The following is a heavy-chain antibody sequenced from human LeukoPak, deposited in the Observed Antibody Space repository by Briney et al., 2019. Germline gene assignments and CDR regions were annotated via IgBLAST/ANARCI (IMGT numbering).Heavy chain of an antibody. CDR2: LYNNGDT. V-gene: IGHV3-53*01. Sequence: GGSLRLSCAASGFTASNNYMSWVRQAPGKGLEWVSCLYNNGDTRYADSVQGRFTISRDNFQNTLFLQMNSLRVEDTAMYYCARWYSSSITCYYDYWGQGTLVTVSS. CDR3: ARWYSSSITCYYDY. CDR1: GFTASNNY. J-gene: IGHJ4*02. D-gene: IGHD2-2*01.